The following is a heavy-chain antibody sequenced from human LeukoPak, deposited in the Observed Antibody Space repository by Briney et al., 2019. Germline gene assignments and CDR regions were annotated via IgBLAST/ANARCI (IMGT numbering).Heavy chain of an antibody. J-gene: IGHJ4*02. CDR3: ASTWELLRFDY. CDR2: ISSSSSTI. Sequence: GGSLRLSCAASGFTFSSYSMNWVRQAPGKGLEWVSYISSSSSTIYYADSVKGRFTISRDNAKNSLYLQMNSLRAEDTAVYYCASTWELLRFDYWGQGTLVTVSS. V-gene: IGHV3-48*04. D-gene: IGHD1-26*01. CDR1: GFTFSSYS.